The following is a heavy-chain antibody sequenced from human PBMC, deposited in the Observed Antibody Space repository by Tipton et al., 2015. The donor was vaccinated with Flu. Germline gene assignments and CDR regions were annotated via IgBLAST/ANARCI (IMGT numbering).Heavy chain of an antibody. CDR2: IYYDGSNK. Sequence: SGFTFSSYGMHWVRQAPGKGLEWVAVIYYDGSNKYYADSVKGRFTISRDNSRNTLYLQMNSLRVEDTAVYYCASHRGVWGSYNSNYFGFWGQGTLVTVSS. V-gene: IGHV3-33*01. CDR3: ASHRGVWGSYNSNYFGF. J-gene: IGHJ4*02. CDR1: GFTFSSYG. D-gene: IGHD3-16*01.